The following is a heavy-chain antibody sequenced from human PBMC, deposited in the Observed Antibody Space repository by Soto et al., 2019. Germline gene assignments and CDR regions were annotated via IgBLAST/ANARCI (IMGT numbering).Heavy chain of an antibody. Sequence: QVQLQESGPGLVKPSQTLSLTCTVSGGSISSGGYYWSWIRQHPGKGLEWIGYIYYSGSTYYNPSLKSRVTISVDTSKNQCSLKLSSVTAADTAVYYCARDRGVRGVTPCGMDVWGQGTTVTVSS. CDR2: IYYSGST. J-gene: IGHJ6*02. CDR1: GGSISSGGYY. CDR3: ARDRGVRGVTPCGMDV. D-gene: IGHD3-10*01. V-gene: IGHV4-31*03.